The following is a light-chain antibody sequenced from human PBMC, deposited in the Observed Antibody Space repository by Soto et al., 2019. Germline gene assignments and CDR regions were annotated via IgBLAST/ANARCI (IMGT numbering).Light chain of an antibody. J-gene: IGLJ1*01. V-gene: IGLV2-14*01. CDR1: SGDVGGYYY. CDR3: TSYTSSSSLYV. CDR2: EVS. Sequence: QSVLTQPASVSGSPGQSITISCTGTSGDVGGYYYVSWYQHHPGKASKLMIYEVSNRPSGVSNRFSGSKSGNTASLTISGLQAEDEADYYCTSYTSSSSLYVFGTGTKLTVL.